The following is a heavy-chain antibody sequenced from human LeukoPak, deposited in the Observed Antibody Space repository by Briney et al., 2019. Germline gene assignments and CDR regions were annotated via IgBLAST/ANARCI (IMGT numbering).Heavy chain of an antibody. CDR1: GYSFTNYW. CDR2: IDPTDSYT. J-gene: IGHJ4*02. Sequence: GESLKISCQGSGYSFTNYWINWVRQMPGKGLEWMGRIDPTDSYTNYSPSFQGHVTISVDKSISTAYLQWSSLKASDTAIYYCARPPGIAVAGTSYYFDDWGQGTLVTVSS. D-gene: IGHD6-19*01. V-gene: IGHV5-10-1*01. CDR3: ARPPGIAVAGTSYYFDD.